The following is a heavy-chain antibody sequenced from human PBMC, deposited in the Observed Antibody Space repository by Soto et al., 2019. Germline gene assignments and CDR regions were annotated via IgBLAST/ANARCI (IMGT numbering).Heavy chain of an antibody. CDR2: IRSDGSSP. CDR1: GFTFNYYW. V-gene: IGHV3-74*01. Sequence: EVQLVESGGGLVQTGGSLRLSCVASGFTFNYYWLHWVRQAPGKGLVWVSRIRSDGSSPDYVDSVKGRFTISRDNAKNTLYLQLNTLRAEDTAVYYCARGGDPDYWGQGTLVTGSS. CDR3: ARGGDPDY. D-gene: IGHD2-21*02. J-gene: IGHJ4*02.